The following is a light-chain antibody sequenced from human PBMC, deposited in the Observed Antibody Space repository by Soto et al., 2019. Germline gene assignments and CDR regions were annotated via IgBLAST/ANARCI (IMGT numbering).Light chain of an antibody. V-gene: IGLV1-47*01. CDR3: AAWDDSLRGVL. CDR2: RNN. CDR1: SSNIGSNY. Sequence: QAVVTQPPSASGTPGQRVTISCSGSSSNIGSNYVYWYQQLPGMAPKLLIYRNNQRPSGVPDRFSGSKSGTSASLAISGLRSEDEADYYCAAWDDSLRGVLFGGGTKLTVL. J-gene: IGLJ2*01.